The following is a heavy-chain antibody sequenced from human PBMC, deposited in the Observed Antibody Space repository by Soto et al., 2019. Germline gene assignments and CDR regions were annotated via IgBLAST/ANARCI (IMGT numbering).Heavy chain of an antibody. CDR1: GASISSSSFY. J-gene: IGHJ4*02. V-gene: IGHV4-39*01. CDR3: ASHMVRGVPFGY. CDR2: IYYDGST. Sequence: SETLSLTCTVSGASISSSSFYWGWIRQPPGKGLESIANIYYDGSTYYNPSLKSRVTISVDTSKNQFSLKLSSVTAADTAVYYCASHMVRGVPFGYWGQGTLVTVSS. D-gene: IGHD3-10*01.